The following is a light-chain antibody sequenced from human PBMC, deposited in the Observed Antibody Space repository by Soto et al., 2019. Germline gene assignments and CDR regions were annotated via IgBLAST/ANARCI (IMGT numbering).Light chain of an antibody. Sequence: DIQMNQSPSTLSASVGDRVPITCRASQSISSWLAWYQQKPGKAPKLLIYDASSLESGVPSRFSGSGSGTEFTLTISSLQPDDFATYYCQQYNSYLTWTFGQGTKVEIK. J-gene: IGKJ1*01. V-gene: IGKV1-5*01. CDR1: QSISSW. CDR2: DAS. CDR3: QQYNSYLTWT.